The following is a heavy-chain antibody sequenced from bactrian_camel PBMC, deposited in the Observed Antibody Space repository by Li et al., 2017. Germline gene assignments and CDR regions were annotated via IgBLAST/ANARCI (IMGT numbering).Heavy chain of an antibody. J-gene: IGHJ4*01. CDR2: INSGGATT. D-gene: IGHD6*01. CDR3: VTEGGSWYGLKD. Sequence: QLVESGGGLVQPGGSLRLSCAASGFTFSNYWMYWVRQAPGKGLEWVSTINSGGATTVSDSVKGRFTISRDNAKNTVYLQMNSLKPEDTAVYYCVTEGGSWYGLKDWGQGTQVTVS. V-gene: IGHV3S25*01. CDR1: GFTFSNYW.